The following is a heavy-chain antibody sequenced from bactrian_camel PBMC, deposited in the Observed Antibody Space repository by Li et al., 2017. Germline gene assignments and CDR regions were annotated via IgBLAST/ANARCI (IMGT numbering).Heavy chain of an antibody. CDR2: IDSGGSST. Sequence: QLVESGGGLEQPGGSLRLSCAASGFTFDSYDMAWVRQAPGKGLEWVSAIDSGGSSTYAADSVKGRFTISRDNAKNTLYLQMNSLKIEDTAVYYCARSGGDYSDVGGHLRYWGQGTQVTVS. V-gene: IGHV3S40*01. J-gene: IGHJ4*01. CDR3: ARSGGDYSDVGGHLRY. CDR1: GFTFDSYD. D-gene: IGHD4*01.